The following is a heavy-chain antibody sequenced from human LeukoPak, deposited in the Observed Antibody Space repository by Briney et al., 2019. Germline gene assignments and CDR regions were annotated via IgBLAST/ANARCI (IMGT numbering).Heavy chain of an antibody. J-gene: IGHJ1*01. Sequence: ASETLSLTCTVSGGSISSYYWSWIRQPPGKGLEWIGYIYYSGRTKYNPSLKSRVTISVDTSKNQFSLKLSSVTAADTAVYYCGRPHQEPGLFQHRGQGTLVTVSS. CDR2: IYYSGRT. CDR1: GGSISSYY. D-gene: IGHD1-14*01. V-gene: IGHV4-59*08. CDR3: GRPHQEPGLFQH.